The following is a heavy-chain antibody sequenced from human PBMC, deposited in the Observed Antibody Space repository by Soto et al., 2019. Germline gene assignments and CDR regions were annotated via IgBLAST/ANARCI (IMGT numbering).Heavy chain of an antibody. J-gene: IGHJ5*02. D-gene: IGHD6-19*01. CDR3: ARGAGLAVAGWVDP. Sequence: EVQLVESGGGLVQPGGSLRLSCAASGFTFSSYWMHWVRQVPGKGLVWVSRINPDGRGTTYAESVKGRFTTSRDNAKNTLYLQMSSLTIEDTAVYYCARGAGLAVAGWVDPWGQGTLVTVSS. CDR1: GFTFSSYW. CDR2: INPDGRGT. V-gene: IGHV3-74*01.